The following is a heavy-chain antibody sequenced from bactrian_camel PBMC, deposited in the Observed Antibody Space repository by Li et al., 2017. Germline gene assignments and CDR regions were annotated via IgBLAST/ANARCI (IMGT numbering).Heavy chain of an antibody. J-gene: IGHJ4*01. CDR3: VQCEFGSPIN. CDR2: INSSGGRT. CDR1: GFAFSSYA. Sequence: VQLVESGGDSVQPGGSLRLSCAASGFAFSSYAMNWVRQAPGKGLEWVSSINSSGGRTYYHDSVKGRFTISRDDAKNAVYLQFDNLKTEDMVMYFCVQCEFGSPINWGQGTQVTVSS. V-gene: IGHV3S35*01.